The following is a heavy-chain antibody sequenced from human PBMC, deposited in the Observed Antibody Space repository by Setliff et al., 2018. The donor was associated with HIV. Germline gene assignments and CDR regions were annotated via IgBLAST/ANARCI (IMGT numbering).Heavy chain of an antibody. CDR1: GFTFNNND. CDR3: AKDQGTTVTTWDH. J-gene: IGHJ4*02. V-gene: IGHV3-23*01. Sequence: PGGSLRLSCAASGFTFNNNDMTWVRQVPGKGLEWVSSISYSGDNRYYADSVKGRFTISRDNSKNTVYLQMNSLRAEDTAVDYCAKDQGTTVTTWDHWGQGTLVTVSS. CDR2: ISYSGDNR. D-gene: IGHD4-4*01.